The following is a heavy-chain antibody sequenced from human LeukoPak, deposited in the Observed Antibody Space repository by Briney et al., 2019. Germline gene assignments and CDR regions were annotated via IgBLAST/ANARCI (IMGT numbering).Heavy chain of an antibody. CDR3: ARDWDYGDHCDY. V-gene: IGHV3-48*03. D-gene: IGHD4-17*01. CDR1: GFTFSSYE. J-gene: IGHJ4*02. Sequence: GGSLRLSCAASGFTFSSYEMNWVRQAPGKGLEWVSYISSSGSTIYYADSVKGRFTISRDNAKNSLHLQMNSLRAEDTAVYYCARDWDYGDHCDYWGQGTLVTVSS. CDR2: ISSSGSTI.